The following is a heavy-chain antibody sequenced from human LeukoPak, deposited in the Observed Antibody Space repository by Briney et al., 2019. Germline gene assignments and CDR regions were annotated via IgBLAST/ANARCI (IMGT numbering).Heavy chain of an antibody. CDR1: GGTFSSYA. Sequence: SVKVSCKASGGTFSSYAISWVRRAPGQGLEWMGGIIPIFGTANYAQKFQGRVTITADESTSTAYMELSSLRSEDTAVYYCARAFYYDTRGYQSYTFDIWGQGTQVTVSS. CDR2: IIPIFGTA. J-gene: IGHJ3*02. D-gene: IGHD3-22*01. V-gene: IGHV1-69*13. CDR3: ARAFYYDTRGYQSYTFDI.